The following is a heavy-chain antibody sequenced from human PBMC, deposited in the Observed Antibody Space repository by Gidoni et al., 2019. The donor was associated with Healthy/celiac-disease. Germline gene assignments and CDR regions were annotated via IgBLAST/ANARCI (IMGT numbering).Heavy chain of an antibody. CDR2: ISSSSSYI. V-gene: IGHV3-21*01. D-gene: IGHD6-13*01. CDR1: GFTFRTYS. J-gene: IGHJ4*02. CDR3: ASIYSSSWYFNY. Sequence: TLSCAASGFTFRTYSMNWVRQAPGKGLEWVSSISSSSSYIHYADSVKARFTISRDNAKNSLYLQMNSLRAEDTAVYYCASIYSSSWYFNYWGQGTLVTVSS.